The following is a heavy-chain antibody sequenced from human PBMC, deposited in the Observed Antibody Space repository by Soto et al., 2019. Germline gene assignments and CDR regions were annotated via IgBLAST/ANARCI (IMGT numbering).Heavy chain of an antibody. CDR2: IYYSGST. D-gene: IGHD5-18*01. V-gene: IGHV4-31*03. J-gene: IGHJ3*02. CDR1: GGSISSGGYY. Sequence: SETLSLTCTVSGGSISSGGYYWSWIRQHPGKGLEWIGYIYYSGSTYYNPSLKSRVTTSVDTSRNQFSLKLSSVTAADTAVYYCARDERGYSYGEAFDIWGQGTMVTVSS. CDR3: ARDERGYSYGEAFDI.